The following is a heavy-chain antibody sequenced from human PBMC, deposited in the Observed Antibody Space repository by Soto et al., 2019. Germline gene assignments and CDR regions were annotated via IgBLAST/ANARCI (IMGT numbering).Heavy chain of an antibody. Sequence: SETLSLTCTVSGGSITVSGGSISTYYWSWIRQPPGKGLEWIGYIDYSGSTNYNPSLKSRVTISLDTSKNQFSLKLRSVTAAETDVYYRARDEITRIYGLRASEHYYYGMDVWGQGTTVTVSS. CDR3: ARDEITRIYGLRASEHYYYGMDV. CDR1: GGSITVSGGSISTYY. J-gene: IGHJ6*02. D-gene: IGHD3-10*01. CDR2: IDYSGST. V-gene: IGHV4-61*01.